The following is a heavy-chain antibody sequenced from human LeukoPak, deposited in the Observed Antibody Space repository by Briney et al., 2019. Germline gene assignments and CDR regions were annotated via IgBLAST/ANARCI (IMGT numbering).Heavy chain of an antibody. CDR2: VYPAGSRI. J-gene: IGHJ5*02. Sequence: GESLKISCKGSEYDFANYWIGWVRQMPGKGLEWMGIVYPAGSRIHYSPSFQGQVTMSVDRSISTAYLQWTSLKASDTAMYVCARRKFSDTWFDPWGEGNLVTVSS. V-gene: IGHV5-51*01. CDR1: EYDFANYW. CDR3: ARRKFSDTWFDP. D-gene: IGHD1-14*01.